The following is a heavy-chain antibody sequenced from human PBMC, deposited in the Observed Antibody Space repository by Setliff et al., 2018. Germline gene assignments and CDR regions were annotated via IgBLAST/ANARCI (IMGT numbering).Heavy chain of an antibody. Sequence: LSLTCTVSGGSISSGDYYWSWIRQPPGKGLEFVGYIYYSGSTYYNPSLKSRVTISIDTSKNQFSLKVNSVTAADTAVYYCASAPLLYSDSSGLSGTFDIWGRGTMVTVS. D-gene: IGHD3-22*01. J-gene: IGHJ3*02. CDR1: GGSISSGDYY. CDR3: ASAPLLYSDSSGLSGTFDI. CDR2: IYYSGST. V-gene: IGHV4-30-4*08.